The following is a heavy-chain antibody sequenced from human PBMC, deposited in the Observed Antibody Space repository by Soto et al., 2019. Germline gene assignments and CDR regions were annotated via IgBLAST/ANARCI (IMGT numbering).Heavy chain of an antibody. CDR1: GYIFTTYG. CDR3: ARGRYGDY. CDR2: ISAHNGNT. Sequence: QVHLVQSGAEVKKPGASVKVSCKGSGYIFTTYGITWVRQAPGQGLEWMGWISAHNGNTNYAQKLQGRATVTRDTSTSTAYMELWNLSSDDTAVYYCARGRYGDYWGQGALVTVSS. J-gene: IGHJ4*02. D-gene: IGHD1-1*01. V-gene: IGHV1-18*01.